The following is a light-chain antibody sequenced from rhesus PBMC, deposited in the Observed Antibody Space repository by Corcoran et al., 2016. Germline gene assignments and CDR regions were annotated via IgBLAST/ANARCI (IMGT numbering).Light chain of an antibody. CDR1: QTISSY. J-gene: IGKJ1*01. Sequence: DIQMTQSPSSLSASVGDRVTITCRASQTISSYLAWYQQKPGKVPKLLIDAASSLESGVPSRFSGSGSGTDFPLTIRNLLPEDFATYYCPQHNSHPWTFGQGTKVEIK. CDR3: PQHNSHPWT. V-gene: IGKV1-44*01. CDR2: AAS.